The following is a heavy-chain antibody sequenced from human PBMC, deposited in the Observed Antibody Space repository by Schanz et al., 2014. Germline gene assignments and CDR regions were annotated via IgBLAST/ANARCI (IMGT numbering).Heavy chain of an antibody. Sequence: VQLVESGGGVVQPGTSLRLSCAASGFTFSTYAMTWVRQAPGKGLEWVSSISAGGTNTYYADSVKGRFTLSRDNSKNTLYLQMNSLIVEDTAVYYCAKEGTVVSGSPRDYWGRGTLVTVSS. CDR3: AKEGTVVSGSPRDY. V-gene: IGHV3-23*04. J-gene: IGHJ4*02. CDR1: GFTFSTYA. CDR2: ISAGGTNT. D-gene: IGHD3-10*01.